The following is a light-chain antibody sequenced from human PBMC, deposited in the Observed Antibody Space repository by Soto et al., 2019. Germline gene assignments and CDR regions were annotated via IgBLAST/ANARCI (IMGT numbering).Light chain of an antibody. CDR2: DAS. Sequence: EIVLTQSPATLSLSPGERATVSCRASQRVDIYLAWYQQKPGQAPRLLIYDASNRATGIPARFSGSGSGTDLTLTISSLEPEDFAIYYCQQRSTFGPGTKVDIK. CDR3: QQRST. V-gene: IGKV3-11*01. J-gene: IGKJ3*01. CDR1: QRVDIY.